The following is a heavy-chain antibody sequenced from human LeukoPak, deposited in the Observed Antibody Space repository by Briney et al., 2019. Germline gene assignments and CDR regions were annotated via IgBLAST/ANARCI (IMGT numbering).Heavy chain of an antibody. CDR2: IYYSGST. CDR3: ARAPHGTYFDY. J-gene: IGHJ4*02. D-gene: IGHD1-26*01. CDR1: GGSISSYY. Sequence: SETLSLTCTVSGGSISSYYWSWIRQPPRKGLEWIGYIYYSGSTNYNPSLKSRVTISVDTSKNQFSLKLSSVTAADTAVYFCARAPHGTYFDYWGQGTLVTVSS. V-gene: IGHV4-59*01.